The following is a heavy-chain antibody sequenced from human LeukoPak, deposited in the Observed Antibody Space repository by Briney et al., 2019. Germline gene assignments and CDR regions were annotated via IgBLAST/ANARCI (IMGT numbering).Heavy chain of an antibody. Sequence: GGSLRLSCAASGFTFSSYVMHWVRQAPGKGLEWVAIISYDGSNEYYADSVKGRFTISRDNSKNTLYLQMNSLRAEDTAVYYCAKGRGWEASYYYYYMDVWGKGTTVTISS. J-gene: IGHJ6*03. CDR1: GFTFSSYV. CDR3: AKGRGWEASYYYYYMDV. V-gene: IGHV3-30*04. CDR2: ISYDGSNE. D-gene: IGHD1-26*01.